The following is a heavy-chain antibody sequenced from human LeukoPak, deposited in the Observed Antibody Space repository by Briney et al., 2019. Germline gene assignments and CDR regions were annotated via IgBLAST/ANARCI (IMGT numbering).Heavy chain of an antibody. V-gene: IGHV3-48*03. CDR3: ARGDAGYYYGMDV. D-gene: IGHD3-16*01. CDR1: GFTFSSYE. J-gene: IGHJ6*02. CDR2: ISGSGSTI. Sequence: GGSLRLPCAASGFTFSSYEMNWVRQAPGKGLEWVSYISGSGSTIYYADSVKGRFTISRDNAKNSLNLQMNSLRAEDTAVYYCARGDAGYYYGMDVWGQGTTVTVSS.